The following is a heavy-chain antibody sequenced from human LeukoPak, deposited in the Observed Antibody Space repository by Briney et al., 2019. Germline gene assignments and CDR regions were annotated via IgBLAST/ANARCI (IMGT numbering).Heavy chain of an antibody. D-gene: IGHD3-22*01. V-gene: IGHV4-34*01. CDR3: ASEYYDSSGPRTNYYYMDV. CDR1: GGSFSGYY. Sequence: SETLSLTCAVYGGSFSGYYWSWIRQPPGKGLEWIGEINHSGSTNYNPSLKSRVTISVDTSKNQFSLKLSSVTAADTAVYYCASEYYDSSGPRTNYYYMDVWGKGTTVTVSS. CDR2: INHSGST. J-gene: IGHJ6*03.